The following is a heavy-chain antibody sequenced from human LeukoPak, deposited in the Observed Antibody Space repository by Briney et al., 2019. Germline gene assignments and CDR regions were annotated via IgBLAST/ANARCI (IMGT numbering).Heavy chain of an antibody. D-gene: IGHD4-17*01. CDR3: VRAIRTTVTTFWFDP. V-gene: IGHV1-8*01. CDR1: GYTFTTHD. J-gene: IGHJ5*02. CDR2: MNPNSGNT. Sequence: PWASVKVSCKASGYTFTTHDINWVRQATGQGLEWMGWMNPNSGNTGYAQKFQGRVTMTRDTSISTAYMELSSLRSEDTAVYYCVRAIRTTVTTFWFDPWGQGTLVTVSS.